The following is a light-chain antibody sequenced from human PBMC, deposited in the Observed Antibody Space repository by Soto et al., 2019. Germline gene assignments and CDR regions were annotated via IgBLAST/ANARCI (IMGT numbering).Light chain of an antibody. J-gene: IGLJ2*01. V-gene: IGLV2-23*01. CDR3: CSYAGSNVV. CDR1: SSDVGSYNL. Sequence: QSVLTQPASVSGSPGQSITISCTGTSSDVGSYNLVSWYQQHPGKAPKLMIYEGSKRPSGVSNRFSGSKSGNTASLTISGLHAEDEADYYCCSYAGSNVVFGGGTKLTVL. CDR2: EGS.